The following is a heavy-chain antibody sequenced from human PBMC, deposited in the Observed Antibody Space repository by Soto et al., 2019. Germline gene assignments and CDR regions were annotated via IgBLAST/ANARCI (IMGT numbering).Heavy chain of an antibody. J-gene: IGHJ4*02. Sequence: GGSLRLSCAASGITFSNYAMSWVRQAQGKGLEWVSAISGSGGSTYYADSVKGRFTISRDNSKNTLYLQMSSLTSEDTAVYYCATSEGRDGYSFDYWGPGTLVTVSS. D-gene: IGHD5-12*01. V-gene: IGHV3-23*01. CDR1: GITFSNYA. CDR2: ISGSGGST. CDR3: ATSEGRDGYSFDY.